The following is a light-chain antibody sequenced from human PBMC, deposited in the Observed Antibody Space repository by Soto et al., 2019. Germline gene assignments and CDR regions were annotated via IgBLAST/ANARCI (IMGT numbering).Light chain of an antibody. J-gene: IGKJ4*01. CDR3: RQYGRSLGFA. Sequence: EIVLTQSPGTVSLSPCDRATLSCRAIQTVSSNFLAWYQEKPGQGPRLLIYGASTRATGIPDRFSGSGSGTDFTLTISRLDPEDFAVYYCRQYGRSLGFAVGGGTKVDIK. CDR2: GAS. CDR1: QTVSSNF. V-gene: IGKV3-20*01.